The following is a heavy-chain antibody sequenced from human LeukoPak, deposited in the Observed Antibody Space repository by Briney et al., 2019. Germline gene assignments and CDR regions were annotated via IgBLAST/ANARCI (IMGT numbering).Heavy chain of an antibody. Sequence: GGSLRLSCAASGFTFSRYGMHWVRQAPGKWLEWVAFVRYDGSNKYYADSVKGRFTIARDNSKNTLYLQMNSLRAEDTAVFYCAKDGVAPHDSWGQGTLVTVSS. CDR2: VRYDGSNK. CDR1: GFTFSRYG. V-gene: IGHV3-30*02. CDR3: AKDGVAPHDS. J-gene: IGHJ4*02. D-gene: IGHD3-16*01.